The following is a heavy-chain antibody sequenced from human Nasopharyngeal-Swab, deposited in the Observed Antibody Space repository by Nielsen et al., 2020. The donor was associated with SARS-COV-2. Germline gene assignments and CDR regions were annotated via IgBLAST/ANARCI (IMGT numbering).Heavy chain of an antibody. D-gene: IGHD6-13*01. CDR1: GDSIPYRTFH. J-gene: IGHJ4*02. Sequence: SETLSLTCTVSGDSIPYRTFHWGWIRPPPGKGLEWIGNFYYNGNTYQNPSLKSRLTISVDKSKNQFSLQLSSVTAADTAVYYCVRSSSWYYFDYWAQGTQVTVSS. V-gene: IGHV4-39*01. CDR3: VRSSSWYYFDY. CDR2: FYYNGNT.